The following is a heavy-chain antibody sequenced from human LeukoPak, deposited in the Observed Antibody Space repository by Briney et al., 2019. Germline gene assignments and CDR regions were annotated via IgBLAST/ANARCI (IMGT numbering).Heavy chain of an antibody. CDR2: ISSSSSYI. D-gene: IGHD3-22*01. J-gene: IGHJ4*02. Sequence: AGGSLRLSCAASGFTFSSYNMNWVRQAPGKGLEWVSSISSSSSYIYYADSVKGRFTISRDNAKNSLYLQMNSLRAEDTAVYYCARVKDYDSSCFDYWGQGTLATVSS. V-gene: IGHV3-21*01. CDR1: GFTFSSYN. CDR3: ARVKDYDSSCFDY.